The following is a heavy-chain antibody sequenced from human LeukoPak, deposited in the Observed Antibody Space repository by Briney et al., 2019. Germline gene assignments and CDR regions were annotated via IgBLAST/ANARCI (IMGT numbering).Heavy chain of an antibody. D-gene: IGHD4-11*01. Sequence: GSLRLSCAASGFASSSFEMNGVRQAPGKGLEWVSYISSSGSTIYYADSVKGRFTISRDNAKNSLYLQMNSLRAEDTAVYYCAVDYRAFDIWGQGTMVTVSS. CDR3: AVDYRAFDI. CDR2: ISSSGSTI. CDR1: GFASSSFE. V-gene: IGHV3-48*03. J-gene: IGHJ3*02.